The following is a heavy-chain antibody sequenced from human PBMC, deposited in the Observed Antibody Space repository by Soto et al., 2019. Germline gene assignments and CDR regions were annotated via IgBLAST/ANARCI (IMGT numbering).Heavy chain of an antibody. D-gene: IGHD3-22*01. CDR1: GDSVGSGSYR. V-gene: IGHV4-61*01. J-gene: IGHJ4*02. Sequence: PSSILFVTSSVSGDSVGSGSYRWSRIRQPPGKGLEYIGYVYYSGSTNYNTSLNSRVTISVDTSKNQFSLKLNSVTAADPAVYYRGRTDSRCSRAAWYWRQGTLDSAS. CDR3: GRTDSRCSRAAWY. CDR2: VYYSGST.